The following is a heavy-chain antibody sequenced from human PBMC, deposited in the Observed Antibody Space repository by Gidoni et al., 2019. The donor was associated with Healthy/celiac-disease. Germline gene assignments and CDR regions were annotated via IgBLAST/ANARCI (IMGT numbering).Heavy chain of an antibody. D-gene: IGHD3-10*01. Sequence: GSSVKVSCKASGGTFSSYAISWVRQAPGQGLEWMGRIIPILGIANYAQKFQGRVTITADKSTSTAYMELSSLRSEDTAVYYCESITMVRGVTHYYYYGMDVWGQGTTVTVSS. V-gene: IGHV1-69*04. CDR2: IIPILGIA. J-gene: IGHJ6*02. CDR1: GGTFSSYA. CDR3: ESITMVRGVTHYYYYGMDV.